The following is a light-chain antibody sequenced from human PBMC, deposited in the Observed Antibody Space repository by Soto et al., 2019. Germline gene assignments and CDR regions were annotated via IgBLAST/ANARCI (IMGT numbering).Light chain of an antibody. CDR2: KAS. CDR3: QEYGTYPLT. Sequence: DKQLTQSPSTLSASIGDRVTITCRASRSVGDWLAWFQQKPGKAPKLLIYKASTLESGVPSRFRGTASGTEFTLTISSLQPDDFATYYCQEYGTYPLTFGGGTKVDIK. V-gene: IGKV1-5*03. CDR1: RSVGDW. J-gene: IGKJ4*01.